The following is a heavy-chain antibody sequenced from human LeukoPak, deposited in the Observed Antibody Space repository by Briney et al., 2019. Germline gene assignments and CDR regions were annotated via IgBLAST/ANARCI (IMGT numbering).Heavy chain of an antibody. Sequence: PGGSLRLSCAASGFIFSSFYMTWVRQAPGKGLEWVANINQDGSEKYYVDSVKGRFTVSRDNAKNSLYLQMNSLRAEDTAVYYCARDLTVAPQEYYYYYYMDVWGKGTTVTVSS. V-gene: IGHV3-7*01. J-gene: IGHJ6*03. CDR1: GFIFSSFY. D-gene: IGHD4-11*01. CDR2: INQDGSEK. CDR3: ARDLTVAPQEYYYYYYMDV.